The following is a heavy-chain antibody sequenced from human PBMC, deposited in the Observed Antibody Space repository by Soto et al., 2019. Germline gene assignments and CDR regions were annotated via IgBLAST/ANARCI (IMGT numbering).Heavy chain of an antibody. CDR2: IYYSGST. J-gene: IGHJ6*02. CDR3: AGADVLSCYHITYVMDV. D-gene: IGHD3-3*01. Sequence: QVQLQESGPGLVKPSQTLSLTCTVSGGSISSGVYYWIWIRQHPGKGLEWLGYIYYSGSTYYNPSLSGRGTISVDTDNDQLTLKLSVVTAEDTAVYYCAGADVLSCYHITYVMDVWGQETTVTVSS. V-gene: IGHV4-31*03. CDR1: GGSISSGVYY.